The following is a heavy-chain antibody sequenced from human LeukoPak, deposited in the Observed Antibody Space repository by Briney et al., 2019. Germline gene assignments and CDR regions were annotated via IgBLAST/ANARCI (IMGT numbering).Heavy chain of an antibody. CDR1: GGTFSSYA. D-gene: IGHD1-7*01. J-gene: IGHJ4*02. Sequence: SVKVSCKASGGTFSSYAISWVRQAPGQGLEWMGGIIPIFGTANYAQKFQGRVTITTDVSTSTAYMELSSLRSEDTAVYYCARGPLNWNYGLDYWGQGTLVTVSS. CDR2: IIPIFGTA. CDR3: ARGPLNWNYGLDY. V-gene: IGHV1-69*05.